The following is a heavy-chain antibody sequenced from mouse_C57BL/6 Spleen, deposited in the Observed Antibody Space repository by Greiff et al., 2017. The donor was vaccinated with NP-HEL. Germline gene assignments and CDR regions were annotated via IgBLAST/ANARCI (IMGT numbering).Heavy chain of an antibody. CDR2: INPGSGGT. CDR3: AREDDYDPFAY. CDR1: GYAFTNYL. Sequence: VQLQQSGAELVRPGTSVKVSCKASGYAFTNYLIEWVKQRPGQGLEWIGVINPGSGGTNYNEKFKGKATLTADKSSSTAYMQLSSRTSEDSAVYFCAREDDYDPFAYWGQGTLVTVSA. J-gene: IGHJ3*01. V-gene: IGHV1-54*01. D-gene: IGHD2-4*01.